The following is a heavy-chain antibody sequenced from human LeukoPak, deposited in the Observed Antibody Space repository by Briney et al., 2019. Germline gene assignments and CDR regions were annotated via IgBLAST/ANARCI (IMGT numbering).Heavy chain of an antibody. CDR1: GFNFRAYW. J-gene: IGHJ6*02. CDR3: AKDRCSGGSCYYYYGMDV. D-gene: IGHD2-15*01. V-gene: IGHV3-30*18. CDR2: ISYDGSNK. Sequence: GGSLRLSCTTSGFNFRAYWMAWVRQAPGKGLEWVAVISYDGSNKYYADSVKGRFTISRDNSKNTLYLQMNSLRAEDTAVYYCAKDRCSGGSCYYYYGMDVWGQGTTVTVSS.